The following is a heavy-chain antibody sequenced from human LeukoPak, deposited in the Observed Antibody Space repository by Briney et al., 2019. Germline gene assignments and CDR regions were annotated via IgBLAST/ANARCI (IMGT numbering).Heavy chain of an antibody. Sequence: GGSLRLSCAASGFTFSSYAMSWVRQAPGKGLEWVSAISGSGGSTYYADSVKGRFTISRDNSKNTLYLQMNSLRAEDTAVYYCAKAPGYDLNPYYYGMDVWGQGTTVTVSS. J-gene: IGHJ6*02. D-gene: IGHD3-3*01. CDR3: AKAPGYDLNPYYYGMDV. CDR2: ISGSGGST. CDR1: GFTFSSYA. V-gene: IGHV3-23*01.